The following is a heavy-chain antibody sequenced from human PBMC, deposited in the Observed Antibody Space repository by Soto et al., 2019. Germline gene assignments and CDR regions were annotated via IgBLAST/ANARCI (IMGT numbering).Heavy chain of an antibody. CDR2: ISSSGSTI. D-gene: IGHD2-2*01. V-gene: IGHV3-11*01. Sequence: GGSLRLSCAASGFTFSDYYMSWIRQAPGKGLEWVSYISSSGSTIYYADSVKGRFTISRDNAKNSLYLQMNSLRAEDTAVYYCARDRLSIYCSSTSCSTSYGMDVWGQGTTVTVSS. CDR3: ARDRLSIYCSSTSCSTSYGMDV. CDR1: GFTFSDYY. J-gene: IGHJ6*02.